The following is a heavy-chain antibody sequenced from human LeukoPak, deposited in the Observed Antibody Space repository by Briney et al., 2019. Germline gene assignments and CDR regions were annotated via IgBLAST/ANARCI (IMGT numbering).Heavy chain of an antibody. CDR1: GFTFDDYG. Sequence: GGSLRLSCAASGFTFDDYGMSWVRQAPGKGLEWVSRINWNGGSTGYADSVKGRFTISRDNAKNSLYLQMNSLRAEDTALYHCARYYDRTGYYGMDVWGQGTTVTVSS. CDR2: INWNGGST. CDR3: ARYYDRTGYYGMDV. J-gene: IGHJ6*02. D-gene: IGHD3-22*01. V-gene: IGHV3-20*01.